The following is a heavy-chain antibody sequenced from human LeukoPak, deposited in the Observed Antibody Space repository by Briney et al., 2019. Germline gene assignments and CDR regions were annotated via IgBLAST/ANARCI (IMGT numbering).Heavy chain of an antibody. CDR3: AKALDIVVVVAATGFDP. CDR1: GFTFSSYA. V-gene: IGHV3-23*01. CDR2: ISGSGGST. D-gene: IGHD2-15*01. Sequence: GGSLRLSCAASGFTFSSYAMSWVRQAPGKGREWVSAISGSGGSTYYADSVKGRFTISRDNSKNTLYLQMNSLRAEDTAVYCCAKALDIVVVVAATGFDPWSQGTLVTVSS. J-gene: IGHJ5*02.